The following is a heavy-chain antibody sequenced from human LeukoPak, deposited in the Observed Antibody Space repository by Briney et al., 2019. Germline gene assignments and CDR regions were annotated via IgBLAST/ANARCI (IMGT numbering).Heavy chain of an antibody. CDR3: ARGSCSGLTCLYYFDY. CDR2: ISYDGSNK. J-gene: IGHJ4*02. CDR1: GFTFSSYG. V-gene: IGHV3-30*03. D-gene: IGHD2-15*01. Sequence: GGSLRLSCAASGFTFSSYGMHWVRQAPGKGLEWVAVISYDGSNKYYADSVKGRFTISRDYSKNTLYLEMNSLRVEDTAVYYCARGSCSGLTCLYYFDYWGQGILVTVSS.